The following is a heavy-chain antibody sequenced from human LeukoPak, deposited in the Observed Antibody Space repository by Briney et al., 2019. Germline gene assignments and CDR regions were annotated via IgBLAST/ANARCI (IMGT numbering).Heavy chain of an antibody. J-gene: IGHJ4*02. D-gene: IGHD2-21*02. V-gene: IGHV4-4*09. CDR2: IYTSGST. CDR3: ARTVVVTAIHFFDY. Sequence: SETLSLTCTVSGGSISNYYWSWIRQPPGKGLEWIGYIYTSGSTNYNPSLESRVTISVDTSKNHFSLKLSSVTAADRAVYYCARTVVVTAIHFFDYWGQGTLVTVSS. CDR1: GGSISNYY.